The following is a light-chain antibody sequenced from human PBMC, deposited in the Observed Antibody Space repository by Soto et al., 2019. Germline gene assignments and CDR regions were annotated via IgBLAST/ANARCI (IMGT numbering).Light chain of an antibody. CDR3: RQYVNRPPFT. CDR1: QDISNY. J-gene: IGKJ3*01. CDR2: DAS. V-gene: IGKV1-33*01. Sequence: DIQMTQSPSSLSASVGDRVTITCQASQDISNYLNWYQQKPGKAPKLLMYDASNLETGVPSRFSGSGSGTDFTFTISSLQPEDIATYYCRQYVNRPPFTFGPRTKVDIK.